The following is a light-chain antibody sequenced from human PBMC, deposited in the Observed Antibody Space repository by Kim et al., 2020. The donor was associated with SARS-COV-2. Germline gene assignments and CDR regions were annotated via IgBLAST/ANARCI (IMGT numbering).Light chain of an antibody. CDR3: QAYACSLRGSSVV. CDR1: RGNIATNYA. Sequence: VTIACIGCRGNIATNYAVYGYQQQPVPATTLILLATNNSPRGAPDRFCGSRSGTAASVAITGIQLEAEADYHCQAYACSLRGSSVVFGGGTQLTVL. J-gene: IGLJ2*01. V-gene: IGLV1-40*01. CDR2: ATN.